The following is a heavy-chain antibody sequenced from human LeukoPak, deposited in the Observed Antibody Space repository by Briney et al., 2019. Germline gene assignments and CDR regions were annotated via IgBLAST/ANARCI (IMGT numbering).Heavy chain of an antibody. J-gene: IGHJ6*02. D-gene: IGHD3-9*01. Sequence: GGSLRLSCAASGFTFSSYSMNWVRQAPGKGLEWVSSISSSSSYIYYADSVKGRFTISRDNAKNSLYLQMNSLRAEDTAVYYCARDERYDILTGYLWTVYGMDVWGQGTTVTVSS. CDR3: ARDERYDILTGYLWTVYGMDV. CDR2: ISSSSSYI. V-gene: IGHV3-21*01. CDR1: GFTFSSYS.